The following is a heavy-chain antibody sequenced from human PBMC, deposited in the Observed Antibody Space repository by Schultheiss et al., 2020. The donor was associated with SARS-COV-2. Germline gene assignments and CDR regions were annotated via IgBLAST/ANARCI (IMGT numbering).Heavy chain of an antibody. D-gene: IGHD2-8*01. Sequence: SETLSLTCSISTGSIFSNYWSWIRQSPGKGLEWIGYVYYTGSTNYNPSLKSRVTISVDTSKNQFSLKLSSVTAADTAVYYCARGRRYCTNGVCYPGRWFDPWGQGTLVTVSS. J-gene: IGHJ5*02. V-gene: IGHV4-59*12. CDR2: VYYTGST. CDR1: TGSIFSNY. CDR3: ARGRRYCTNGVCYPGRWFDP.